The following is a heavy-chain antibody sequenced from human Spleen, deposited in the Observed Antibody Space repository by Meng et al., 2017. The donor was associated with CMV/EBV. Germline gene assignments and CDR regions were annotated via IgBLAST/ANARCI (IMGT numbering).Heavy chain of an antibody. CDR2: IYYGGGT. V-gene: IGHV4-39*01. Sequence: ISSSDYYWGWIRQPPGKGLEWIGSIYYGGGTYYSPSLESRVTISVDTSKNQFSLKLSSVTAADAAVYYCARRDYDFWTDYSQFYFDYWGQGTLVTVSS. CDR3: ARRDYDFWTDYSQFYFDY. D-gene: IGHD3-3*01. J-gene: IGHJ4*02. CDR1: ISSSDYY.